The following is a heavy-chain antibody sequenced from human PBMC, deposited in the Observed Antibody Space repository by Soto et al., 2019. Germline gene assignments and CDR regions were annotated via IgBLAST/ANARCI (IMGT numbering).Heavy chain of an antibody. D-gene: IGHD3-10*01. V-gene: IGHV3-73*01. CDR3: TRLGSYVDY. Sequence: GGSLRLSCAASGFTFSGSAMHWVRQASGKGLEWVGRIRSKANSYATAYAASVKGRFTISRDDSKNTAYLQTNSLKTEDTAVYYCTRLGSYVDYWGQGTLVTVSS. J-gene: IGHJ4*02. CDR2: IRSKANSYAT. CDR1: GFTFSGSA.